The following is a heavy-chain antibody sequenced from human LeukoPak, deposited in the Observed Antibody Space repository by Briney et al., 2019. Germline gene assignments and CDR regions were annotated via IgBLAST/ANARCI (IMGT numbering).Heavy chain of an antibody. D-gene: IGHD5-18*01. Sequence: GGSLSLSCAASGFTFSCYSMTWVRQAPGKAGEWVPSISSSSSYRYYADSVKGRFTISRENAKNSMYLQMNSLRAEDTAVYYCAREGVRGDSYGPGAFDIWGQGTMVTVPS. J-gene: IGHJ3*02. CDR3: AREGVRGDSYGPGAFDI. CDR2: ISSSSSYR. CDR1: GFTFSCYS. V-gene: IGHV3-21*01.